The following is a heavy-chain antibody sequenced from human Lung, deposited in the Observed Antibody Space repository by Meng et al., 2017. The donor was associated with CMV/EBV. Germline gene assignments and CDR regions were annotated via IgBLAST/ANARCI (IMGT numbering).Heavy chain of an antibody. D-gene: IGHD3-3*01. V-gene: IGHV3-21*01. J-gene: IGHJ4*02. Sequence: SCAASGFPFERYGINWVRQAPGQGLEWVSSISSSSSHIHYADSVTGRFTISRDDATNSVFLQMNTLRVDDTALYYCGREQGLVFGEVVPYFDYWGQGXPVTVSS. CDR3: GREQGLVFGEVVPYFDY. CDR1: GFPFERYG. CDR2: ISSSSSHI.